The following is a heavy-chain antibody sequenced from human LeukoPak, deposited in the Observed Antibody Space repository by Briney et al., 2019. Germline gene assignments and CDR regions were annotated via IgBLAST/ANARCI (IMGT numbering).Heavy chain of an antibody. CDR3: ARDQVAIQGGAFDI. CDR1: GFTLRSNY. D-gene: IGHD5-12*01. CDR2: INWNGGST. Sequence: GGSLRLSCAASGFTLRSNYMSWVRQAPGKGLAWVSGINWNGGSTGYADSVKGRFTISRDNAKNSLYLQMNSLRAEDTALYYCARDQVAIQGGAFDIWGQGTMVTVSS. V-gene: IGHV3-20*04. J-gene: IGHJ3*02.